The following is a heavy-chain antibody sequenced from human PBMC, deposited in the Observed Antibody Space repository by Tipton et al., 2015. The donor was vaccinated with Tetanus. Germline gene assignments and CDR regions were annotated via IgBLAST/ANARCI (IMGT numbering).Heavy chain of an antibody. D-gene: IGHD1-26*01. J-gene: IGHJ4*02. Sequence: SLRLSCAASGFTFDDYAMHWVRQAPGKGLEWVSGISWNSGSIDYADSVKGRFTISRDNAKNSQYLQMNSLRAEDTALYYCAKGTGSYYSYFDSWGQGPLVTVSS. CDR3: AKGTGSYYSYFDS. V-gene: IGHV3-9*01. CDR2: ISWNSGSI. CDR1: GFTFDDYA.